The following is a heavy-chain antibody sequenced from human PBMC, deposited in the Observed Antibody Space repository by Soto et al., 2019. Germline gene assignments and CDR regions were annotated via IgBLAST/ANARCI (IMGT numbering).Heavy chain of an antibody. V-gene: IGHV3-21*01. CDR1: GFTFSSYS. CDR2: ISSSSSYI. Sequence: GGSLRLSCAASGFTFSSYSMNWVRQAPGKGLEWVSSISSSSSYIYYADSVKGRFTISRDNAKNSLYLQMNSLRAEDTAVYYCARDLRGSSGDYYYYYGMDVWGQGTTVTVSS. CDR3: ARDLRGSSGDYYYYYGMDV. D-gene: IGHD3-22*01. J-gene: IGHJ6*02.